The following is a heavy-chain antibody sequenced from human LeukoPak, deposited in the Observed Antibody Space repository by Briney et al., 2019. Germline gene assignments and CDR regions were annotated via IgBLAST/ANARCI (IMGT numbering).Heavy chain of an antibody. CDR2: INPDSGGT. D-gene: IGHD1-1*01. Sequence: GASVKVSCKASGYRFTDYYLYWVRQAPGQGLECMGWINPDSGGTDYAQKFQGRITMTRDTSIGTAYMEMRGLTSDDTAVYYCARASNHENSWYSWLDPWGQGTQVTVSS. J-gene: IGHJ5*02. CDR3: ARASNHENSWYSWLDP. V-gene: IGHV1-2*02. CDR1: GYRFTDYY.